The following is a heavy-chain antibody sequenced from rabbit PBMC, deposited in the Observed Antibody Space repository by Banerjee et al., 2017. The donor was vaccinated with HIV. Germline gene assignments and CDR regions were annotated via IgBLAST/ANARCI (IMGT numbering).Heavy chain of an antibody. Sequence: QQQLVESGGGLVQPGASLALTCKASGFTISSSYYICWVRQAPGKGLEWIACIHTSSGNTWHASWVNGRFTISRSTSLNTVFLQMTSLTAADTATYFCARDRDVAAGGYGFNLWGQGTLVTVS. J-gene: IGHJ4*01. CDR2: IHTSSGNT. CDR1: GFTISSSYY. D-gene: IGHD1-1*01. CDR3: ARDRDVAAGGYGFNL. V-gene: IGHV1S43*01.